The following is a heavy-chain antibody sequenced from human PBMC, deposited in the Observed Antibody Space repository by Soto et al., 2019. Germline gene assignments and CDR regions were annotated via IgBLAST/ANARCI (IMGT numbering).Heavy chain of an antibody. D-gene: IGHD2-15*01. CDR3: ARVSYGGNPGY. CDR2: ISGSSTI. V-gene: IGHV3-48*02. Sequence: GGSLRLSCAAAGFTFSSYSMNWVRQAPGKGLEWVSHISGSSTIHYADSVKGRFTVSRDNSKSSLYLQMNSLRDEDTAVYYCARVSYGGNPGYWGQGTLVTVSS. CDR1: GFTFSSYS. J-gene: IGHJ4*02.